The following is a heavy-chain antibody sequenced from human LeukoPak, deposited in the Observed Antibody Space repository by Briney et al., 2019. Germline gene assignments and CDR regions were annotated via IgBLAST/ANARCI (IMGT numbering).Heavy chain of an antibody. CDR1: GYTFTGYY. CDR2: INPNSGGT. J-gene: IGHJ3*02. Sequence: GASVTVSCKASGYTFTGYYMHWVRQAPGQGLEWMGWINPNSGGTNYAQKFQGRVTMTRDTSISTAYMELSRLRSDDTAVYYCARDRWYSSGWYLAFDIWGQGTMVTVSS. V-gene: IGHV1-2*02. D-gene: IGHD6-19*01. CDR3: ARDRWYSSGWYLAFDI.